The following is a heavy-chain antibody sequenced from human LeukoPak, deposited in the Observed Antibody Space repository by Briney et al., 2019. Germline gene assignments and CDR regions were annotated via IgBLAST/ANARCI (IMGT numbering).Heavy chain of an antibody. CDR2: IYYTGIA. D-gene: IGHD2-21*02. CDR1: DGSITRSSYY. CDR3: ARLRVTTGFDY. V-gene: IGHV4-39*01. Sequence: SETLSLTCTVSDGSITRSSYYWGWIRQTPGEGLDWIGSIYYTGIAYYNPPLQGRVTMSVDTSKNQFSLKLNSVTVADTAVYYCARLRVTTGFDYWDQGIPVTVSS. J-gene: IGHJ4*02.